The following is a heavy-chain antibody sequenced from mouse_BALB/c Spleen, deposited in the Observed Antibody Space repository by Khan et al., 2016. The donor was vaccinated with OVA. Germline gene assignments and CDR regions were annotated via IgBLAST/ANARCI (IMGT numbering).Heavy chain of an antibody. Sequence: VQLQESGAELVKPGASVKLSCKTSGYTFTNYWIQWIKQRPGQGLGWIGQIFPGTGTTYYNQNFKGKVTLTVDTSSNSAYMHLSSLTSEDSAIDFCARGYFGNYEIVYWGQGTLVTVSP. CDR3: ARGYFGNYEIVY. V-gene: IGHV1S132*01. CDR2: IFPGTGTT. CDR1: GYTFTNYW. D-gene: IGHD2-1*01. J-gene: IGHJ3*01.